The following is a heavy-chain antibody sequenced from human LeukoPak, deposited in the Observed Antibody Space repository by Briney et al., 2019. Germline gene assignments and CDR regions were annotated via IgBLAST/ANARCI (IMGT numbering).Heavy chain of an antibody. Sequence: GGSLRLSCAASGFSFGSYGMHWVRQAPGKGLEWVAVIWYDGSNKYYADSVKGRFTISRDNSKKTLYLQMNNLRAEDTAVYYCARKKRVDTDSIMVYYYYAMDVWGQGTTVTVSS. CDR1: GFSFGSYG. D-gene: IGHD5-18*01. V-gene: IGHV3-33*01. CDR2: IWYDGSNK. J-gene: IGHJ6*02. CDR3: ARKKRVDTDSIMVYYYYAMDV.